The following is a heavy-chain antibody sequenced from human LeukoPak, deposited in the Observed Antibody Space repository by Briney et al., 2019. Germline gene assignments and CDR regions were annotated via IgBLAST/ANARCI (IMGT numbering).Heavy chain of an antibody. D-gene: IGHD3-10*01. CDR3: ARDDYGSGGIDY. CDR1: GYTFTGCY. CDR2: INPNSGGT. Sequence: ASVKVSCKASGYTFTGCYMHWVRQAPGQGLEWMGWINPNSGGTNYAQKFQGRVTMTRDTSISTAYMELSRLRSDDTAVYYCARDDYGSGGIDYWGQGTLVTVSS. V-gene: IGHV1-2*02. J-gene: IGHJ4*02.